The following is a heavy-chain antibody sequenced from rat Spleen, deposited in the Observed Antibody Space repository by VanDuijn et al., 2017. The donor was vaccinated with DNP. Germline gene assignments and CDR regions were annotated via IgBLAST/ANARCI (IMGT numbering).Heavy chain of an antibody. CDR1: GLSLTNNN. Sequence: QVQLKESGPGLVQPSQTLYLTCTVPGLSLTNNNVSWLRQPPGKGLEWMGVMWSNGGTDYSSAIKSRLSINRDTTKSQVFLRMHSLQTEDTAMYFCATHHPRLDFDYWGQGVMVTVSS. V-gene: IGHV2-47*01. D-gene: IGHD3-2*01. CDR3: ATHHPRLDFDY. CDR2: MWSNGGT. J-gene: IGHJ2*01.